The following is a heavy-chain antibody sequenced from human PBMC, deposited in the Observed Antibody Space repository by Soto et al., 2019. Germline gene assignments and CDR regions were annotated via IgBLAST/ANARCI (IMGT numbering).Heavy chain of an antibody. V-gene: IGHV3-33*01. CDR1: GFTFSSYG. J-gene: IGHJ3*02. D-gene: IGHD6-19*01. CDR2: IWYDGSNK. CDR3: ARDRAVADNYDAFDI. Sequence: LRLSCAASGFTFSSYGMHWVRQAPGKGLEWVAVIWYDGSNKYYADSVKGRFTISRDNSKNTLYLQMNSLRAEDTAVYYCARDRAVADNYDAFDIRGQGTMVTVSS.